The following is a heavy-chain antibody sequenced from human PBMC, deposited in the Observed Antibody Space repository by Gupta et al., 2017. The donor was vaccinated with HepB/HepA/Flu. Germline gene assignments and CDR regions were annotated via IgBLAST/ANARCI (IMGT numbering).Heavy chain of an antibody. D-gene: IGHD6-19*01. Sequence: QLQLQESGPGLVKPSETLSLTCTVSGGSISSSSYYWGWIRQPPGKGLEWIGSIYYSGSTYYNPSLKSRVTISVDTSKNQFSLKLSSVTAADTAVYYCARPGIAVAGTPVVFDPWGQGTLVTGSS. CDR1: GGSISSSSYY. J-gene: IGHJ5*02. CDR3: ARPGIAVAGTPVVFDP. V-gene: IGHV4-39*01. CDR2: IYYSGST.